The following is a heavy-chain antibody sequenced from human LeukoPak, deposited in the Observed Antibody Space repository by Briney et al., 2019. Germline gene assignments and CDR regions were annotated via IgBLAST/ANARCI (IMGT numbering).Heavy chain of an antibody. D-gene: IGHD5-12*01. CDR1: GFTVSSNY. Sequence: GGSLRLSCAASGFTVSSNYMSWVRQAPGKGLEWVSVIYSGGSTYYADSVKGRFTISRDNSKNTLYLQMNSLRAEDTAVYYCARGGYSGYEEQYYFDYWGQGTLVTVSS. CDR2: IYSGGST. J-gene: IGHJ4*02. V-gene: IGHV3-66*01. CDR3: ARGGYSGYEEQYYFDY.